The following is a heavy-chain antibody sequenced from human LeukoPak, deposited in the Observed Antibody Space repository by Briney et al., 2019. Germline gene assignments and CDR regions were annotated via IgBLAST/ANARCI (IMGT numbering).Heavy chain of an antibody. CDR3: ASRAGAYSHPYDY. J-gene: IGHJ4*02. D-gene: IGHD4/OR15-4a*01. CDR2: IYSDNT. V-gene: IGHV3-53*01. Sequence: PGGSLRLSCTVSGFTVSSNSMSWVRQAPGKGLEWVSSIYSDNTHYSDSVKGRFTISRDNYKNTLYLQMNSLRAEDTAVYYCASRAGAYSHPYDYWGQGTLVTVSS. CDR1: GFTVSSNS.